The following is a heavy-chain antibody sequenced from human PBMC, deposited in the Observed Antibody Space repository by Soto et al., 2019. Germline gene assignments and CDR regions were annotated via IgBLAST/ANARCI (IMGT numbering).Heavy chain of an antibody. CDR2: INHSGST. V-gene: IGHV4-34*01. CDR1: GGSFSGYY. Sequence: QVQLQQWGAGLLKPSETLSLTCAVYGGSFSGYYWSWIRQPPGKGLEWIGEINHSGSTNYNPSLKSRVTISVDTSKNQYSLKLSSVTAADTAVYYCATGGSSSPSPFYYFDYWGQGTLVTVSS. J-gene: IGHJ4*02. D-gene: IGHD6-6*01. CDR3: ATGGSSSPSPFYYFDY.